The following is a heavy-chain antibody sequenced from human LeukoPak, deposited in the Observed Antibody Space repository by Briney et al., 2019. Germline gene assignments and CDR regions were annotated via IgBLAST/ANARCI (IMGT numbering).Heavy chain of an antibody. CDR3: ANTYSSGWYSAYYYGMDV. CDR1: VFTFSSYT. Sequence: GGSLRLSCAASVFTFSSYTMSWVRQAPWKGLEWVSAISGSGGSTYYADSVKGRFTISRDNSKNTLYLQMNSLRADDTAVYYCANTYSSGWYSAYYYGMDVWGQGTTVTVSS. D-gene: IGHD6-19*01. CDR2: ISGSGGST. J-gene: IGHJ6*02. V-gene: IGHV3-23*01.